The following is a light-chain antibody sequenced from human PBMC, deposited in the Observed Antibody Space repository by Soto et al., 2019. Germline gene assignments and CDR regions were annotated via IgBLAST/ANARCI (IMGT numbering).Light chain of an antibody. Sequence: QSVLTQPPSVSGAPGQRVTISCTGSSHIGASYDVHWYQQLPGTAPKLLMYGNNNRPSGVPDRFSGSKSGTSASLAITGLQAEDEADYYCQSYDSSLSGYVFGTGTKVTVL. V-gene: IGLV1-40*01. CDR1: SSHIGASYD. CDR3: QSYDSSLSGYV. J-gene: IGLJ1*01. CDR2: GNN.